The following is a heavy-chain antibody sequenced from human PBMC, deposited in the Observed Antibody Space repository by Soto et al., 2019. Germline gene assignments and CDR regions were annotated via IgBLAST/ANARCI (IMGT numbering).Heavy chain of an antibody. CDR1: GFTFSSYG. CDR2: LSFDGANT. J-gene: IGHJ4*02. D-gene: IGHD3-10*01. V-gene: IGHV3-30*19. CDR3: ARDGYNRGVFDY. Sequence: GGSLRLSCAASGFTFSSYGMHWVRQAPGEGLEWVAVLSFDGANTFYAASVKGRFTLSRDISRDTLYLQMSSLRDEDTAMYFCARDGYNRGVFDYWGQGTQVTVSS.